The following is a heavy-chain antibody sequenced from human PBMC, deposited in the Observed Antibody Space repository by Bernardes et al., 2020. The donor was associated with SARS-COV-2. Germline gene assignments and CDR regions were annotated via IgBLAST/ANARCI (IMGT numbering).Heavy chain of an antibody. J-gene: IGHJ4*02. V-gene: IGHV3-53*01. Sequence: GGSLRLSCAASGFTVSSNYMSWVRQAPGKGLEWVSVIYSGGSTYYADSVKGRFTISRDNSKNTLYLQMNSLRAEDTAVYYCARGGARGGSGSFFDYWGQGTLVTVSS. CDR3: ARGGARGGSGSFFDY. CDR2: IYSGGST. D-gene: IGHD3-10*01. CDR1: GFTVSSNY.